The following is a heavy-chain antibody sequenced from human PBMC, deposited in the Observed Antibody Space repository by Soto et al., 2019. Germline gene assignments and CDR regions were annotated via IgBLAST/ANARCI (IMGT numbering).Heavy chain of an antibody. CDR2: ISYDGSNK. V-gene: IGHV3-30*18. Sequence: GGSLRLSCAASGFTFSSYGMHWVRQAPGKGLEWVAVISYDGSNKYYADSVKGRFTISRDNSKNTLYLQMNSLRAEDTAVYYCANMEFATTVTTGAFDIWGQGTMVTVSS. D-gene: IGHD4-17*01. J-gene: IGHJ3*02. CDR3: ANMEFATTVTTGAFDI. CDR1: GFTFSSYG.